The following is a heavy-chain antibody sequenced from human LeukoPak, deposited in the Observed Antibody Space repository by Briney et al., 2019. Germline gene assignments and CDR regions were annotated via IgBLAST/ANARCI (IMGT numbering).Heavy chain of an antibody. CDR2: IYYSGST. Sequence: SETLSLTCTVFGGSVSSGNYYWRWIRQPPGKGLDWIGYIYYSGSTNYNPSLKSRVTISVDTSKNQFSLRLSSVTAADTAVYYCARDPSGYFNYWGQGTLATVSS. J-gene: IGHJ4*02. V-gene: IGHV4-61*01. CDR1: GGSVSSGNYY. CDR3: ARDPSGYFNY. D-gene: IGHD3-22*01.